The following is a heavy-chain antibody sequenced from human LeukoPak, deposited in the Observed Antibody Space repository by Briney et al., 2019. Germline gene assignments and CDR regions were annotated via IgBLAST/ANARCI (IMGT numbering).Heavy chain of an antibody. V-gene: IGHV3-23*01. CDR2: ISSSGDST. D-gene: IGHD4-11*01. CDR3: AKVGTIETTEELNWFDP. J-gene: IGHJ5*02. Sequence: GGSLRLSCAASGFTFSSYAMIWVRQAPGKGLEWVSIISSSGDSTYYADSVKGRFTFSRDNPKNTLSLQMSSLGADDTAVYYCAKVGTIETTEELNWFDPWGQGTLVTVSS. CDR1: GFTFSSYA.